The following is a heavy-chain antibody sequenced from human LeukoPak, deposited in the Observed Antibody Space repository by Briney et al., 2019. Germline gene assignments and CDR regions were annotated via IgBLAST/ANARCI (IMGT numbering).Heavy chain of an antibody. D-gene: IGHD3-16*01. Sequence: ASVKVSCKASGYTFISYEITWVRQAPGQGLEWMGWINTYSGNTNYAQKFQGRVTMTTDTSTSTAYMELRSLRSDDTAIYYCARRPGEQPRYYYFYYLDVWGKGTTVTVSS. J-gene: IGHJ6*03. CDR3: ARRPGEQPRYYYFYYLDV. V-gene: IGHV1-18*01. CDR2: INTYSGNT. CDR1: GYTFISYE.